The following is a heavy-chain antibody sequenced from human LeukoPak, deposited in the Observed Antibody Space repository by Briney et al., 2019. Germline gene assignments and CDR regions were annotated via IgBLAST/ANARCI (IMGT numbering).Heavy chain of an antibody. D-gene: IGHD3-22*01. V-gene: IGHV3-21*01. J-gene: IGHJ4*02. CDR3: ARVSSGSRDY. CDR2: ISSSSSYI. CDR1: GFTFSSYS. Sequence: GGSLRLSCAASGFTFSSYSMNWLRQAPGKGLEWVSSISSSSSYIYYADSVKGRFTISTDNAKNSLYLQMNSLRAEDTAVYYCARVSSGSRDYWGQGTLVTVSS.